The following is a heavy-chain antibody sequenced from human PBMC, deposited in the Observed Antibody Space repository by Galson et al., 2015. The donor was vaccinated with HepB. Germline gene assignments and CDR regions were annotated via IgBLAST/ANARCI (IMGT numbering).Heavy chain of an antibody. J-gene: IGHJ1*01. D-gene: IGHD6-13*01. CDR3: VRTYDSSWHRYLKF. CDR2: ISYDGSQR. Sequence: CAASGFSLSTYAMHWVRQAPGKGLEWVAVISYDGSQRYYADSVRGRFTISRDTAENTLYLQLNSLRPEDTGVYYCVRTYDSSWHRYLKFWGQGTQVTVSS. V-gene: IGHV3-30*03. CDR1: GFSLSTYA.